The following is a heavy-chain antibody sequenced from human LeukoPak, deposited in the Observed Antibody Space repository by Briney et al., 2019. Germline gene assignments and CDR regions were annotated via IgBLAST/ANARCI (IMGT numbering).Heavy chain of an antibody. CDR2: INHSGST. J-gene: IGHJ4*02. CDR1: GGSFSGYY. V-gene: IGHV4-34*01. Sequence: SETLSLTCAVYGGSFSGYYWSWIRQPPGKGLEWIGEINHSGSTNYNPSLKSRVTVSVDTSKNQFSLKLSSVTAADTAVYYCARRPVPDPEYSSSVDYWGQGTLVTVSS. D-gene: IGHD6-6*01. CDR3: ARRPVPDPEYSSSVDY.